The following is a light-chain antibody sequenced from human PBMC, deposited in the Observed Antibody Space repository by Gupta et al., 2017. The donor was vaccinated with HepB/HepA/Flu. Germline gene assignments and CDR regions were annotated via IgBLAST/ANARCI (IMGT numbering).Light chain of an antibody. CDR2: GAS. V-gene: IGKV3-20*01. CDR3: QQYDNSPFS. J-gene: IGKJ2*01. Sequence: IVLPQSPGTLSLSPGQRVSLSCRASQTVRYRYLAWYQQKPGQTPSLLIYGASNRATGVPDRFIGSGSGTDFTLTISRLEPEDFAVYYCQQYDNSPFSFGQGTKLEIK. CDR1: QTVRYRY.